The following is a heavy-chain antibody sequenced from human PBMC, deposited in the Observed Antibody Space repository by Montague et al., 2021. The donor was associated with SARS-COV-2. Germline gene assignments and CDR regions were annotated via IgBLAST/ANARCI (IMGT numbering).Heavy chain of an antibody. V-gene: IGHV4-39*01. CDR2: ISYTGRT. Sequence: SETLYLTCTVSGGSISSPDYYWGWMRQSPGKGLEWIGSISYTGRTYYNPSLRSRVSFSMDTSKNHLSLSLSSVTVADTAVYLCARQLPSYCATNKCYPYYFDGWDRGALVTVAS. D-gene: IGHD2-8*01. CDR1: GGSISSPDYY. J-gene: IGHJ4*02. CDR3: ARQLPSYCATNKCYPYYFDG.